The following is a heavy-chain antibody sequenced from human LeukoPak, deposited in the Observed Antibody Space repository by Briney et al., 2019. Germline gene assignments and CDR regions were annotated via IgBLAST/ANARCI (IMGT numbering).Heavy chain of an antibody. D-gene: IGHD3-22*01. V-gene: IGHV1-8*01. CDR2: MNPNSGNT. CDR3: ARGPDYYDSSGYYYLE. Sequence: ASVKVSCKASGYTFTSYDINWVRQATGQGLEWMGWMNPNSGNTGYAQKYQGRVTMTRNTSISTAYMELSSLRSEDTAVYYCARGPDYYDSSGYYYLEWGQGTMVTVSS. CDR1: GYTFTSYD. J-gene: IGHJ3*01.